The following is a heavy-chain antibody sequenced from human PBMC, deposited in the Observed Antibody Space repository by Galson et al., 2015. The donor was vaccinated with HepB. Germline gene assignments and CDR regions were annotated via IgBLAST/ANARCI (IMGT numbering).Heavy chain of an antibody. J-gene: IGHJ4*02. CDR2: ISSSSSYI. V-gene: IGHV3-21*01. CDR3: AAVCSSSSCYSDY. Sequence: SLRLSCAASGFTFSSSSMNWVRQAPGKGLEWVSSISSSSSYIYYADSVKGRFTLYRDNAKNSLYLQMNSMRAEDTAVYYCAAVCSSSSCYSDYWGQGTLVTVSS. CDR1: GFTFSSSS. D-gene: IGHD2-15*01.